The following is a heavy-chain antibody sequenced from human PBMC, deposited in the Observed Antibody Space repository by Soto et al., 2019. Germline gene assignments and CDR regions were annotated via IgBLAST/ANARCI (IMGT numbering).Heavy chain of an antibody. V-gene: IGHV4-59*01. Sequence: PSETLSLTCAVAGGSISSYYWSWIRQPPGKGLEWIGYIYYSGSTNYNPSLKSRVTISVDTSKNQFSLKLSSVTAADTAVYYCASRDPSGRSAYWGQGTLVTVSS. D-gene: IGHD1-26*01. CDR3: ASRDPSGRSAY. J-gene: IGHJ4*02. CDR2: IYYSGST. CDR1: GGSISSYY.